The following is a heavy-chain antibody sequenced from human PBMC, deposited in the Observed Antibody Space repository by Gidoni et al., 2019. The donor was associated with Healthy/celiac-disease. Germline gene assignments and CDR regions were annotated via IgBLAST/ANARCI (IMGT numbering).Heavy chain of an antibody. CDR2: ISSSSSTI. CDR3: ARGNVWLFDAFDI. J-gene: IGHJ3*02. V-gene: IGHV3-48*01. D-gene: IGHD3-22*01. Sequence: EWVSYISSSSSTIYYADSVKGRFTISRDNAKNSLYLQMNSLRAEDTAVYYCARGNVWLFDAFDIWGQGTMVTVSS.